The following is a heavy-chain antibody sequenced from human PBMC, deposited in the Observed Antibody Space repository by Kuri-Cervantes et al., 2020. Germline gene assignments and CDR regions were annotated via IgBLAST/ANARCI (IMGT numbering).Heavy chain of an antibody. V-gene: IGHV1-18*01. CDR2: ISAYNGNT. Sequence: ASVKVSCKASGYTFTSYGISWVRQAPGQGLEWMGWISAYNGNTNYAQKLQGGVTMTTDTSTSTAYMELRSLRSDDTAVYYCARDASKYCSSTSCLGRFDPWGQGTLVTVSS. CDR1: GYTFTSYG. J-gene: IGHJ5*02. D-gene: IGHD2-2*01. CDR3: ARDASKYCSSTSCLGRFDP.